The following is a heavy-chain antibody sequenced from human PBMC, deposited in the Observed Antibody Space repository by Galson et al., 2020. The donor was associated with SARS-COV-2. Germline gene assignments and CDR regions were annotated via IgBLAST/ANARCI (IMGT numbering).Heavy chain of an antibody. J-gene: IGHJ6*02. Sequence: TGGSLRLSCAASGFTFSSYAMYWVRQAPGKGLEWVALISYDGSNKYYADSVKGRFTISRDNSKNTLYVQMNSLRAEDTAVYYCARSSSSAWASDYYYGMDVWGQGTTVTVSS. D-gene: IGHD6-19*01. CDR1: GFTFSSYA. CDR3: ARSSSSAWASDYYYGMDV. CDR2: ISYDGSNK. V-gene: IGHV3-30-3*01.